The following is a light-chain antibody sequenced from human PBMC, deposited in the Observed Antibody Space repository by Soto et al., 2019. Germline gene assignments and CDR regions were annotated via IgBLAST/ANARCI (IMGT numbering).Light chain of an antibody. J-gene: IGKJ1*01. CDR3: QRYNSNSRT. CDR1: QNVNSW. CDR2: DAS. Sequence: GDRGPITCRASQNVNSWVAWYQQKPGKAPKFLIYDASNLESGVPSRFSGRGSGTEFTLTISNLQPDDFATYYCQRYNSNSRTFGQGTRV. V-gene: IGKV1-5*01.